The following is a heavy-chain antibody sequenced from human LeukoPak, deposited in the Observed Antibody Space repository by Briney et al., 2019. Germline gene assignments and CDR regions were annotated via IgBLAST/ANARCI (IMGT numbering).Heavy chain of an antibody. CDR3: SGDLNWHHDS. J-gene: IGHJ5*02. V-gene: IGHV1-69*08. CDR1: GGTFSSHT. D-gene: IGHD3-16*01. CDR2: IIPIFDTA. Sequence: AASVKVSCKASGGTFSSHTINWVRQAPGQGLEWMGRIIPIFDTANYAQNFQGRVTITADKSTTTVYMELTSLRSEDTAVYYCSGDLNWHHDSWGQGTLVTVSS.